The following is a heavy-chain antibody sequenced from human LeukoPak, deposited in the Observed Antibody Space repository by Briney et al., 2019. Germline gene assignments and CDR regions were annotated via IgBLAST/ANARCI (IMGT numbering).Heavy chain of an antibody. J-gene: IGHJ4*02. D-gene: IGHD6-6*01. CDR2: ISNSGGST. CDR3: AKETSSSFVY. Sequence: GGSLRLSCAASGFTFSSYDVNWGRQAPGKGLEWVSGISNSGGSTYYADSVKGRFTISIDNSKNTLYLQMNSLRAEDTAVYYCAKETSSSFVYRGQGTLVTVSS. CDR1: GFTFSSYD. V-gene: IGHV3-23*01.